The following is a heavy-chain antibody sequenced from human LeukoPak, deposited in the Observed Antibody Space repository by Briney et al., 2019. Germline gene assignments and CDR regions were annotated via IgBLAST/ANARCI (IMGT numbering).Heavy chain of an antibody. V-gene: IGHV1-2*02. J-gene: IGHJ3*02. CDR3: AREVHSINYYDSSGSFDI. CDR2: INPNSGGT. Sequence: ASVKVSCKASGYTFTGYYMHWVRQAPGQGLEWMGWINPNSGGTNYAQKFQGRVTMTRDTSISTAYMELSRLRSDDTAGYYCAREVHSINYYDSSGSFDIWGQGTMVTVSS. CDR1: GYTFTGYY. D-gene: IGHD3-22*01.